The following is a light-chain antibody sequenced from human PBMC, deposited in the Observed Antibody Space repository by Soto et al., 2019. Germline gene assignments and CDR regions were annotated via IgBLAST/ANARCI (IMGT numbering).Light chain of an antibody. CDR3: QQCYSSPRT. CDR1: QSISTY. V-gene: IGKV1-39*01. J-gene: IGKJ1*01. Sequence: DIQMTQSPSTLSAPVGDRVTITCRASQSISTYLNWYQQKVGRAPTLLIYAASSLQSGVPSRFSGGGSGTDFTLTISSLQPEDFAMYFCQQCYSSPRTFGQGTKV. CDR2: AAS.